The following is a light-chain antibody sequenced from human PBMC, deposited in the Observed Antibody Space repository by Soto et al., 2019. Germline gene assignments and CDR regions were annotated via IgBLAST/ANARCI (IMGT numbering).Light chain of an antibody. V-gene: IGKV3-11*01. CDR3: QQRSILPPT. CDR2: DAS. J-gene: IGKJ2*01. Sequence: EIVLTQSPATLSLSPGERATLSCRASQSVSSYLALYQQKPGQAPRRLLYDASNRATGIPARLSGSGSGTDVPRTLSSLELEDAAVSLRQQRSILPPTFGQGIKLEIK. CDR1: QSVSSY.